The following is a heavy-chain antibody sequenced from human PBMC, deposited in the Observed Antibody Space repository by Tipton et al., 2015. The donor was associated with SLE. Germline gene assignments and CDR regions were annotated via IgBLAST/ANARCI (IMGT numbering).Heavy chain of an antibody. D-gene: IGHD6-6*01. CDR3: AREAIAARPAVAFDI. Sequence: SLRLSCAASGFTFSSYGMHWVRQAPGKGLEWVAVIWYDGSNKYYADSVKGRFTISRDNSKNTLYLQMNSLRAEDTAVYYCAREAIAARPAVAFDIWGQGTMVTVSS. CDR2: IWYDGSNK. V-gene: IGHV3-33*01. CDR1: GFTFSSYG. J-gene: IGHJ3*02.